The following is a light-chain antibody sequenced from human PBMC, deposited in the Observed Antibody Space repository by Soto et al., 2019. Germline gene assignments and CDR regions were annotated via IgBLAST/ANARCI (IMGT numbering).Light chain of an antibody. CDR3: HQRQSWPRT. CDR2: DAS. V-gene: IGKV3-11*01. CDR1: RSVSSAY. Sequence: EIVLTQSLGTLSLSPGERATLSCRASRSVSSAYLAWYQHKPGQAPRLLIYDASNRATGIPARFSGSGSGTDFTLTISDVQPEDFALYYCHQRQSWPRTFGQGTKVDIK. J-gene: IGKJ1*01.